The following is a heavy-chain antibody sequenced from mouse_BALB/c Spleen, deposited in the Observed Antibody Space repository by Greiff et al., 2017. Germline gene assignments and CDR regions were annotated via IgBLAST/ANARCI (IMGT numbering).Heavy chain of an antibody. CDR1: GFTFSSYA. CDR3: ARVSDYDGAWFAY. V-gene: IGHV5-6-5*01. D-gene: IGHD2-4*01. Sequence: DVMLVESGGGLVKPGGSLKLSCAASGFTFSSYAMSWVRQTPEKRLEWVASISSGGSTYYPDSVKGRFTISRDNARNILYLQMSSLRSEDTAMYYCARVSDYDGAWFAYWGQGTLVTVSA. CDR2: ISSGGST. J-gene: IGHJ3*01.